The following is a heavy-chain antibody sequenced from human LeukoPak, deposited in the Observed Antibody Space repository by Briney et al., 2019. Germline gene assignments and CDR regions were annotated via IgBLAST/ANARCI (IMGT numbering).Heavy chain of an antibody. CDR1: GFTFSSYW. V-gene: IGHV3-7*01. J-gene: IGHJ4*02. CDR2: INQDGSEI. CDR3: APLNWGNLDY. Sequence: GGSLRLSCAGYGFTFSSYWMNWVRQAPGKGLEWVANINQDGSEIYYADSVKGRFTLSRDNAENSVYLQMNNLRAEETAVYYCAPLNWGNLDYWGQGTLVTVSS. D-gene: IGHD3-16*01.